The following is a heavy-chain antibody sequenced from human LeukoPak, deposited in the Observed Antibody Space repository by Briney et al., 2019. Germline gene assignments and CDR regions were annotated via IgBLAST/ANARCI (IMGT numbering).Heavy chain of an antibody. CDR3: AKFEGATIPGWFNDY. J-gene: IGHJ4*02. D-gene: IGHD6-19*01. CDR2: IDKTTYPT. CDR1: EFIFSDYA. Sequence: PGGSLRLSCAASEFIFSDYAMGWVRQAPGKGLEWVSTIDKTTYPTSYADSVKGRFTISRDNSKNTLYLQMNSLRTEDTAVYFCAKFEGATIPGWFNDYWGQGILVTVTS. V-gene: IGHV3-23*05.